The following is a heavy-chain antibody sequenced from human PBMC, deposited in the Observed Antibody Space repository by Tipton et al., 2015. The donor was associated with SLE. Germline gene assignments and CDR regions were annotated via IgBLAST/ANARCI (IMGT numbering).Heavy chain of an antibody. V-gene: IGHV1-8*03. CDR1: GYTFTSYD. Sequence: QSGPEVKKPGASVKVSCKASGYTFTSYDINWVRQATGQGLEWMGWMNPNSGNTGYAQKFQGRVTITRNATITTAYMELSSLRSEDTAVYYCARGIRNSSIVQGVIQYYLDNWGRGSLVSVSS. CDR2: MNPNSGNT. J-gene: IGHJ4*02. CDR3: ARGIRNSSIVQGVIQYYLDN. D-gene: IGHD3-10*01.